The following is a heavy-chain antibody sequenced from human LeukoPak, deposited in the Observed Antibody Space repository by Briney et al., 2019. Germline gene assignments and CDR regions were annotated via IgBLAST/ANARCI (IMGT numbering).Heavy chain of an antibody. CDR2: ISPSSTHT. D-gene: IGHD1-26*01. J-gene: IGHJ4*02. CDR3: ARGGHGAADY. V-gene: IGHV3-11*05. CDR1: GFTFSDYY. Sequence: GGSLRLSCAASGFTFSDYYMSWIRQAPGKGLEWLSYISPSSTHTNYADSVKGRFTISRDNATNSLYLQMNSLRDEDTAVYYCARGGHGAADYWGQGTLVTVSS.